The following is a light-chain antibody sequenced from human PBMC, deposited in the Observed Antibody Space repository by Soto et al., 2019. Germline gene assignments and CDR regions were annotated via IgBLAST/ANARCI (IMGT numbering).Light chain of an antibody. CDR1: QSVSSK. CDR2: GAS. CDR3: QQYNNWHGT. V-gene: IGKV3-15*01. J-gene: IGKJ1*01. Sequence: EIVLTQSPGTLSVSPGERATLSCRASQSVSSKLAWYQQKPGQAPRLLFYGASTGATGIPARFSCRGSETEFTLSISSLQSEDFAGYYCQQYNNWHGTFGQGTKVEIK.